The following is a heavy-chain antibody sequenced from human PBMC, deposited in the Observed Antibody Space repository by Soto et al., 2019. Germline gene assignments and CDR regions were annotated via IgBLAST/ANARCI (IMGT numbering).Heavy chain of an antibody. D-gene: IGHD5-12*01. CDR2: MSYSGST. J-gene: IGHJ4*02. V-gene: IGHV4-59*08. Sequence: SLTLSVPSTVSRVSISGYYLSWIRQPPGKGLEWIGFMSYSGSTSYNPSLKSRVTISTDPSKNQSSLKLSSVTAADTAVYYCARSYRDYVTGRFGYWGQGTLVTVSS. CDR1: RVSISGYY. CDR3: ARSYRDYVTGRFGY.